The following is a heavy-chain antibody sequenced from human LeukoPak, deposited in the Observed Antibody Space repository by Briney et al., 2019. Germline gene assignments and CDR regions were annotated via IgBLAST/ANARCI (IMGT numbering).Heavy chain of an antibody. CDR2: ISSNGGST. J-gene: IGHJ5*02. Sequence: GGSLRLSCEASGFTFSSYAMHWVRQAPRKGLEYVSAISSNGGSTYYANSVKGRFTISRDNSKNTLYLQMGSLRAEDMAVYYCARVYQDDFWSGYLYHWGQGTLVTVSS. CDR3: ARVYQDDFWSGYLYH. D-gene: IGHD3-3*01. V-gene: IGHV3-64*01. CDR1: GFTFSSYA.